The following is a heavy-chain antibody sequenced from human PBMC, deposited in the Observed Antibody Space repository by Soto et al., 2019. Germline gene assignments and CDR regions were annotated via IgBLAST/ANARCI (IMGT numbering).Heavy chain of an antibody. D-gene: IGHD1-1*01. V-gene: IGHV3-74*01. Sequence: GGSLRLSCEVSGFTFSAYWMHWVRQVPGNGLIWVSRSSDDGSTPTYADSVKGRFTISRDNAKNTLYLQMNSLRADDTGLYYCTRGPRVSSTGTGAHWVQGTLVTVSS. CDR1: GFTFSAYW. CDR3: TRGPRVSSTGTGAH. CDR2: SSDDGSTP. J-gene: IGHJ4*02.